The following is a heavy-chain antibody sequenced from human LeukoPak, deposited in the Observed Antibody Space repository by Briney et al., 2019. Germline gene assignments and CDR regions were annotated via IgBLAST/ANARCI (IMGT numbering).Heavy chain of an antibody. D-gene: IGHD5-18*01. CDR1: GFTFGDHA. J-gene: IGHJ6*02. V-gene: IGHV3-49*04. CDR3: TRGPIQQWSYYGMDV. CDR2: IRSKTYGGTT. Sequence: GGSLRLSCTASGFTFGDHAMSWVRQAPGKGQEWVGFIRSKTYGGTTAYAASVKGRFSISRDDSKSFAYLQMNSLKTEDIAVYFCTRGPIQQWSYYGMDVWGQGTTVTVSS.